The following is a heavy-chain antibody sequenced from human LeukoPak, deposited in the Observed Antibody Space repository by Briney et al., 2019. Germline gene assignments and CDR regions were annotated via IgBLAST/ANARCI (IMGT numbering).Heavy chain of an antibody. Sequence: GGSLRLSRAASGFTFSSYGMHWVRQAPGKGLEWVAFIRYDGSNKYYADSVKGRFTISRDNSKNTLYLQMNSLRAEDTAVYYCAKLLYGSGSSPLNAFDIWGQGTMVTVSS. CDR2: IRYDGSNK. CDR3: AKLLYGSGSSPLNAFDI. J-gene: IGHJ3*02. V-gene: IGHV3-30*02. D-gene: IGHD3-10*01. CDR1: GFTFSSYG.